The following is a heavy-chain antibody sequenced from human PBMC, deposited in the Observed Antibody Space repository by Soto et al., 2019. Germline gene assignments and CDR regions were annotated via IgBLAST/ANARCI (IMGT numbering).Heavy chain of an antibody. D-gene: IGHD3-22*01. V-gene: IGHV3-23*01. Sequence: EVQLLESGGGLVQPGGSLRLSCAASGFTFSSYAMSWVRQAPGKGLEWVSAISGSGGSTYYADSVKGRFTISRDNSKNPLYLQMNSLRAEDTAVYYCAKSGHYYDSTFDYWGQGTLVTVSS. J-gene: IGHJ4*02. CDR1: GFTFSSYA. CDR3: AKSGHYYDSTFDY. CDR2: ISGSGGST.